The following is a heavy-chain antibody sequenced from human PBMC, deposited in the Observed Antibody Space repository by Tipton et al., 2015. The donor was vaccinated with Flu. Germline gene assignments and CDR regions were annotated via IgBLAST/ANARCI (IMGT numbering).Heavy chain of an antibody. Sequence: TLSLTCTVSGDSISNSYYWGWIRQPLGKGLEWIGNIHRGGSALYNPSLSSRVTISADTSKNQSSLKLTSVTATDTAVYYCARRAFSNYVSDPKSWFDSWGQGTLVTVSS. V-gene: IGHV4-38-2*02. CDR1: GDSISNSYY. CDR3: ARRAFSNYVSDPKSWFDS. CDR2: IHRGGSA. D-gene: IGHD4-11*01. J-gene: IGHJ5*01.